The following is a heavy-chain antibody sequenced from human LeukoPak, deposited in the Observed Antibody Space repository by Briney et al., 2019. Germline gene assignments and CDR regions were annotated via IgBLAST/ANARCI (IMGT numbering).Heavy chain of an antibody. CDR1: GFTVSSNY. Sequence: GGSLRLSCAAPGFTVSSNYMSWVRQAPGKGLEWVSVIYSGGSTYYADSVKGRFTISRDNSKNTLYLQMNSLRAEDTAVYYCARDGLIAALPRFDPWGQGTLVTVSS. J-gene: IGHJ5*02. D-gene: IGHD6-25*01. V-gene: IGHV3-66*01. CDR3: ARDGLIAALPRFDP. CDR2: IYSGGST.